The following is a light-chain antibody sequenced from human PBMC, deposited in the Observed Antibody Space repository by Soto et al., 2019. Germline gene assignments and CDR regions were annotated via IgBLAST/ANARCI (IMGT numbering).Light chain of an antibody. CDR2: GAS. CDR3: QQYSNWPSWT. J-gene: IGKJ1*01. CDR1: QSVSNF. V-gene: IGKV3-15*01. Sequence: EKVMTQSPATLSMSPGERATLSCMASQSVSNFLAWYQQKPGQAPRLLIYGASTRATGVPARFSGSGSGTELTLTISSLQSEDFAVYYCQQYSNWPSWTFGQGTKVDVK.